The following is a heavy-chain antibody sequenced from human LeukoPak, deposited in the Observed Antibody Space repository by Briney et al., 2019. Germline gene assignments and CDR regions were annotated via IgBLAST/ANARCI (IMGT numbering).Heavy chain of an antibody. CDR3: ARGRTTGYSSSWYVYYYYYMDV. CDR2: INHSGST. Sequence: SETLSLTCAVYGGSFSGYYWSWIRQPPGKGLEWNGEINHSGSTNYNPSLKSRVTISVDTSKNQFSLKLSSVTAADTAVYYCARGRTTGYSSSWYVYYYYYMDVWGKGTTVTVSS. J-gene: IGHJ6*03. V-gene: IGHV4-34*01. D-gene: IGHD6-13*01. CDR1: GGSFSGYY.